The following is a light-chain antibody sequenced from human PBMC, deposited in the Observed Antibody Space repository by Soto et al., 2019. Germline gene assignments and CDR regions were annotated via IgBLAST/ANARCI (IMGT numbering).Light chain of an antibody. Sequence: QSALTQPRSVSGSPGQSVTISCTGTSSDFGGYNYVSWYQHHPGKAPKLMIYDVSERPSGVPDRFSGSKSGNTASLTISGLPAEDEDDYYCCSYAGTFYVFGTGTKLTVL. CDR3: CSYAGTFYV. CDR1: SSDFGGYNY. V-gene: IGLV2-11*01. CDR2: DVS. J-gene: IGLJ1*01.